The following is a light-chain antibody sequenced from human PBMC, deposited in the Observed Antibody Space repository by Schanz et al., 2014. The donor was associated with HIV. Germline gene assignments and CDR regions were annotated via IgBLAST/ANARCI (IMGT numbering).Light chain of an antibody. V-gene: IGLV2-23*02. Sequence: QSALTQPASVSGSPGQSITISCTGTSNDVGTTNRVSWYQQHPDKAPKLVISGVDYRPSGVSSRFSGSKSDNTASLTVSGLLAEDEGDYYCCSFAGTIWVFGGGTKLTVL. CDR2: GVD. CDR1: SNDVGTTNR. CDR3: CSFAGTIWV. J-gene: IGLJ3*02.